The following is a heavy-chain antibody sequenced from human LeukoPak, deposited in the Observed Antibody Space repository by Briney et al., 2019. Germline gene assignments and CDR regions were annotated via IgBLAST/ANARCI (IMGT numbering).Heavy chain of an antibody. D-gene: IGHD4-17*01. CDR3: AKGIAMTTVTTPDAFDI. J-gene: IGHJ3*02. CDR1: GFTFSSYA. CDR2: ISGSGGST. Sequence: PGGSLRLSCGASGFTFSSYAMSWVRQAPGKGLGWVSAISGSGGSTYYADSVKGRFTISRDNSKNTLYLQMNSLRAEDTAVYYCAKGIAMTTVTTPDAFDIWGQGTMVTVSS. V-gene: IGHV3-23*01.